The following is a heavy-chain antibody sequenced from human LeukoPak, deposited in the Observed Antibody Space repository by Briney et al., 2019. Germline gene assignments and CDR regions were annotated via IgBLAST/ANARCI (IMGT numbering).Heavy chain of an antibody. J-gene: IGHJ3*02. Sequence: SVKVSCKASGGTFSSYAISWVRQPPGQGLEGMGRIIPILGIANYAQKFQGRVTITADKSTTTAYMELSSLSSEDTAVYFCARDKGRGELTGAFDIWGQGTMVTVSS. CDR1: GGTFSSYA. CDR2: IIPILGIA. CDR3: ARDKGRGELTGAFDI. D-gene: IGHD1-26*01. V-gene: IGHV1-69*04.